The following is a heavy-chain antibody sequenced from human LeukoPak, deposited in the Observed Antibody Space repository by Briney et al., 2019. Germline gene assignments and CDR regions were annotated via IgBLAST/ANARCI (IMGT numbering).Heavy chain of an antibody. D-gene: IGHD3-10*01. CDR3: ARVSRGVWFGPGSYYYMDV. CDR1: GGTFSSYA. J-gene: IGHJ6*03. V-gene: IGHV1-69*06. CDR2: IIPIFGTA. Sequence: GASVKVSCKASGGTFSSYAISWVRQAPGQGLEWMGGIIPIFGTANYAQKFQGRVTITADKSTSTAYMELSSLRSEDTAVYYCARVSRGVWFGPGSYYYMDVWGKGTTVTISS.